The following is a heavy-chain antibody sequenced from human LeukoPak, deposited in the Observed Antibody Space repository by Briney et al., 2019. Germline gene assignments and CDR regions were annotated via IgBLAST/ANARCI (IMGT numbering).Heavy chain of an antibody. D-gene: IGHD6-6*01. CDR2: ISYDGSNK. CDR3: AKAGDSSSPPGGY. CDR1: GFTFSNYG. Sequence: GRSLRLSCGASGFTFSNYGMHWVRQAPGKGLEWVAVISYDGSNKYYADSVKGRFTISRDNSKNTLYLQMNSLRAEDTAVYYCAKAGDSSSPPGGYWGQGTLVAVSS. V-gene: IGHV3-30*18. J-gene: IGHJ4*02.